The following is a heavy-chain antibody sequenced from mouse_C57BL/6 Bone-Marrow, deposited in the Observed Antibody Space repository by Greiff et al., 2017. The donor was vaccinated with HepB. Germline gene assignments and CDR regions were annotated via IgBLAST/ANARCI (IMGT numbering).Heavy chain of an antibody. CDR1: GYTFTEYT. D-gene: IGHD2-3*01. Sequence: QVQLQQSGAELVKPGASVKLSCKASGYTFTEYTIHWVKQRSGQGLEWIGWFYPGSGSIKYNEKFKDKATLTADKSSITVYMELSRLTSEDSAVYFCASDEEGDFSYDCYLAWFAYWGQGALVTVSA. CDR3: ASDEEGDFSYDCYLAWFAY. J-gene: IGHJ3*01. CDR2: FYPGSGSI. V-gene: IGHV1-62-2*01.